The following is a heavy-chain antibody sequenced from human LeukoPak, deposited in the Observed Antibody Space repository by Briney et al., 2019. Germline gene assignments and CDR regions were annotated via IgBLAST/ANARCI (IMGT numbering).Heavy chain of an antibody. CDR1: GFTASTNY. Sequence: AGGSLRLSCAASGFTASTNYVSWVRQAPGKGLEWVSVIYSGGSTYYADSVKGRFTISRDNSKNTLYLQMNSLRAEDTAVYYCARARRDSSSWYGSGAFDIWGQGTMVTVSS. J-gene: IGHJ3*02. CDR2: IYSGGST. D-gene: IGHD6-13*01. V-gene: IGHV3-66*01. CDR3: ARARRDSSSWYGSGAFDI.